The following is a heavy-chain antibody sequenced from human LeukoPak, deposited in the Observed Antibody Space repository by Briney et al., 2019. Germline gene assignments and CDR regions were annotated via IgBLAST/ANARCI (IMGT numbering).Heavy chain of an antibody. Sequence: GGSLRLSCAASGFTFSSYSMNWVRQAPGKGLEWVANIKQDGSEKYYVDSVKGRFTISRDNAKNSLYLQMNSLRAEDTAVYYCARGQYCSSTSCSYYFDYWGQGTLVAVSS. CDR1: GFTFSSYS. CDR3: ARGQYCSSTSCSYYFDY. J-gene: IGHJ4*02. CDR2: IKQDGSEK. V-gene: IGHV3-7*01. D-gene: IGHD2-2*01.